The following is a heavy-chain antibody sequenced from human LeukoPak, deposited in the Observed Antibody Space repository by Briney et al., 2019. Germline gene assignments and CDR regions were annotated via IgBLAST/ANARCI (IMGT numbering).Heavy chain of an antibody. CDR1: GGSFSGYY. Sequence: SETLSLTCAVYGGSFSGYYWSWIRQPPGKGLEWIGEINHSGSTNYNPSLKSRVTISVDTSKNQFSLKLSSVTAADTAVYYCVRGVIIWAPRRGHFDYWGQGTLVTVSS. CDR3: VRGVIIWAPRRGHFDY. CDR2: INHSGST. D-gene: IGHD3-10*01. J-gene: IGHJ4*02. V-gene: IGHV4-34*01.